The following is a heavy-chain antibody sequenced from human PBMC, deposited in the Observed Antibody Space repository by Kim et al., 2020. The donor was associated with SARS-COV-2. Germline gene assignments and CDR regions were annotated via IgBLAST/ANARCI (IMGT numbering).Heavy chain of an antibody. CDR1: GGSISSSSYY. Sequence: SETLSLTCTVSGGSISSSSYYWGWIRQPPGKGLEWIGSIYYSGSTYYNPPLKIRVSISVDTSQNQFSLKLSSVTAADTSVYYCARHISSGSYFLDYWGQGTLVTVSS. J-gene: IGHJ4*02. D-gene: IGHD1-26*01. CDR3: ARHISSGSYFLDY. V-gene: IGHV4-39*01. CDR2: IYYSGST.